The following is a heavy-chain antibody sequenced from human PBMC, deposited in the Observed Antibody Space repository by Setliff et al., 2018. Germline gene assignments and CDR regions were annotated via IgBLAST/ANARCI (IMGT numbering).Heavy chain of an antibody. J-gene: IGHJ3*02. Sequence: SETLSLTCTVSGGSISSGGYYWSWIRQHPGKGLEWIGYIYYSGSTYYNPSFKSRVTMSIDTSNSQFSLKLSSVTAADTAIYYCARDASASDGRNAFDIWGQGTMVTVSS. D-gene: IGHD1-26*01. V-gene: IGHV4-31*03. CDR3: ARDASASDGRNAFDI. CDR1: GGSISSGGYY. CDR2: IYYSGST.